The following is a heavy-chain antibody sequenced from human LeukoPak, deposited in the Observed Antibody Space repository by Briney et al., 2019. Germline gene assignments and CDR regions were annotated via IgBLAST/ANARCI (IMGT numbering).Heavy chain of an antibody. D-gene: IGHD3-9*01. J-gene: IGHJ4*02. CDR1: GYTFTSYG. V-gene: IGHV1-18*01. CDR3: ARRFYDNLTGHTWYDY. Sequence: GASVKVSCKASGYTFTSYGISWVRQAPGQGLEWMGWISAYSLNTNYAQNFQGRVTMTTDTSTSTAYMELRSLRSEDTAVYYCARRFYDNLTGHTWYDYWGQGTLVTVSS. CDR2: ISAYSLNT.